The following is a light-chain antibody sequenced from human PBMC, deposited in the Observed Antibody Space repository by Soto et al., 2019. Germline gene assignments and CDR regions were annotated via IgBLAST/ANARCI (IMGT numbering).Light chain of an antibody. CDR2: CAS. J-gene: IGKJ1*01. V-gene: IGKV3-15*01. Sequence: EIVMTQSPATLSVSPGERATLSCRASQSVSSNLAWYQQKTGQAPRRLIYCASTRATGIPARFSGSRSGTEFTLTHSSLQSEDFAVYYCQQYNDWPRTFGQGNQVEIK. CDR3: QQYNDWPRT. CDR1: QSVSSN.